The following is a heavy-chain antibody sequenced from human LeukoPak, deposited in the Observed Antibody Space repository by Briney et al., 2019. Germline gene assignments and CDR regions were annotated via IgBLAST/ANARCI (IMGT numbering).Heavy chain of an antibody. CDR1: GFTFSSYW. V-gene: IGHV3-53*01. D-gene: IGHD1-26*01. CDR3: ARSGAFNYGMDV. Sequence: GGSLRLSCAASGFTFSSYWMNWVRQAPGKGLEWVSVIYSGGSTYYADSVKGRFTISRDNSKNTLYLQMNSLRAEDTAVYYCARSGAFNYGMDVWGQGTTVTVSS. J-gene: IGHJ6*02. CDR2: IYSGGST.